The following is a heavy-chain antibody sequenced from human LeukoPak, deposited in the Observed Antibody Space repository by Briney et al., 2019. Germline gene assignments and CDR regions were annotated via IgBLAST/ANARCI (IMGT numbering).Heavy chain of an antibody. CDR3: ARDSSSWTPGWFDP. V-gene: IGHV4-59*01. J-gene: IGHJ5*02. Sequence: SETLSLTCTVSGGSISSYYWSWIRQPPGKGLEWIGYIYYSGSTNYKPSLKSRVTISVDTSKNQFSLKLSSVTAADTAVYYCARDSSSWTPGWFDPWGQGTLVTVSS. D-gene: IGHD6-13*01. CDR1: GGSISSYY. CDR2: IYYSGST.